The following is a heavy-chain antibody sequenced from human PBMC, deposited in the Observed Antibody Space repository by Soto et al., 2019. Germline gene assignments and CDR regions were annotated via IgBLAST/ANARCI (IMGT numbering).Heavy chain of an antibody. Sequence: EVQLVESGGGLVQPGGSLRLSCAASGFTFSSYSMNWVRQAPGKGLEWVSYISSSSSTIYYADSVKGRFTISRDNDKNSLYLQMTSLKAVDTAVYYCARVDSGYAVGDPFEPWVQGTLVTVS. CDR1: GFTFSSYS. CDR3: ARVDSGYAVGDPFEP. V-gene: IGHV3-48*01. CDR2: ISSSSSTI. D-gene: IGHD5-12*01. J-gene: IGHJ5*02.